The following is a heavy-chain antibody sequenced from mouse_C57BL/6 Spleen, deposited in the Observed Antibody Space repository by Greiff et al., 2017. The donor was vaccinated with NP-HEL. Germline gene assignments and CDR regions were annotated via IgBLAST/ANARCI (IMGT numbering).Heavy chain of an antibody. CDR3: ARSYDYDCFDY. CDR2: INPGSGGT. J-gene: IGHJ2*01. D-gene: IGHD2-4*01. V-gene: IGHV1-54*01. Sequence: QVQLKQSGAELVRPGTSVKVSCKASGYAFTNYLIEWVKQRPGQGLEWIGVINPGSGGTNYNEKFKGKATLTADKSSSTAYMQLSSLTSEDSAVYFCARSYDYDCFDYWGQGTTLTVSS. CDR1: GYAFTNYL.